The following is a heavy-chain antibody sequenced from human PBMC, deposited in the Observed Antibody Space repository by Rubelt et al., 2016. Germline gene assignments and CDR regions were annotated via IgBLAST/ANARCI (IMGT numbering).Heavy chain of an antibody. Sequence: KGLEWIGSIHYTGTTYYKPSIRSRVTLSVDKSKKQFSLNLKSVTAADTAVYYCARELGYCSGGSCYGGTFNYWGQGTLVTSSS. D-gene: IGHD2-15*01. V-gene: IGHV4-39*07. J-gene: IGHJ4*02. CDR2: IHYTGTT. CDR3: ARELGYCSGGSCYGGTFNY.